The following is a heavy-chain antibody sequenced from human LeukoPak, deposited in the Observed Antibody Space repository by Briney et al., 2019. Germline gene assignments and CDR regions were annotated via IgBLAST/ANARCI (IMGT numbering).Heavy chain of an antibody. Sequence: GGSPRLSCAASGLTFSNYAMSWVRQVPGKGLEWVSIITGNSVSTYYTDSVKGRFTISRDNSKNTLHLQMNSLRVEDTAVYYCARDRVVVVPAPVDLWGQGTLVTVSS. J-gene: IGHJ5*02. CDR3: ARDRVVVVPAPVDL. D-gene: IGHD2-15*01. V-gene: IGHV3-23*01. CDR2: ITGNSVST. CDR1: GLTFSNYA.